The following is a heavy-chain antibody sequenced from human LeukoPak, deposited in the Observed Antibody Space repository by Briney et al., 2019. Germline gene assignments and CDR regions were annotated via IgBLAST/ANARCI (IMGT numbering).Heavy chain of an antibody. Sequence: GGSLRLSCEASGFTFSSYEMSWVRQAPGKGLEWVSYISSSSNTIYYADSVKGRFTISRDNAKNSLYLQMNSLRAEDTAVYYCARDLDYGGRSNFDHWGQGTLVTVSS. CDR3: ARDLDYGGRSNFDH. CDR1: GFTFSSYE. V-gene: IGHV3-48*03. D-gene: IGHD4-23*01. J-gene: IGHJ4*02. CDR2: ISSSSNTI.